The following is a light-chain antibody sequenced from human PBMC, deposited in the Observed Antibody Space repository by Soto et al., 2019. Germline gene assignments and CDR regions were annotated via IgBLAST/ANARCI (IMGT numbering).Light chain of an antibody. CDR3: QQYDNLLLT. CDR1: QDISNY. V-gene: IGKV1-33*01. J-gene: IGKJ4*01. CDR2: DAS. Sequence: DIQMTQSPSSLSASVGDRVTITCQASQDISNYLNWYQQKPGKAPKLLIYDASNLETGVPSSFSGSGAGTDFTFTISSLQPEEIATYYCQQYDNLLLTFGGGTKVEIK.